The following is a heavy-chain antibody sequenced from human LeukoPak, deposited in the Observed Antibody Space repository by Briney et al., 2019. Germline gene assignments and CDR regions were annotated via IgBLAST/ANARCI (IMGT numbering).Heavy chain of an antibody. J-gene: IGHJ4*02. D-gene: IGHD6-13*01. V-gene: IGHV3-30*12. CDR2: ISYDGSNK. Sequence: PGGSLRLSCAASGFSFSTYGIHWVRQAPGKGLEWVAFISYDGSNKYYADSVKGRFTISRDNSKNSLYLQMNSLRAEDTAVYYCATSQGSWPDSFDYWGQGTLVTVSS. CDR1: GFSFSTYG. CDR3: ATSQGSWPDSFDY.